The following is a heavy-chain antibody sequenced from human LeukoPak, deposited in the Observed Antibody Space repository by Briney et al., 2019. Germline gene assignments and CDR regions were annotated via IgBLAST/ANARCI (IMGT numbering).Heavy chain of an antibody. CDR3: ARGHCGGDCYSPLDY. V-gene: IGHV1-69*04. CDR1: GGTFSSYA. Sequence: ASVKVSCKASGGTFSSYAISWERQAPGQGLEWMGRIIPILGIANYAQKFQGRVTITADKSTSTAYMELSSLRSEDTAVYYCARGHCGGDCYSPLDYWGQGTLVTVSS. CDR2: IIPILGIA. J-gene: IGHJ4*02. D-gene: IGHD2-21*02.